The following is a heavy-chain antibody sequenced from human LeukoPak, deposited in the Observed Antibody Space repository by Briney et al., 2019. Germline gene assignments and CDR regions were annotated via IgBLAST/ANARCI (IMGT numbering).Heavy chain of an antibody. D-gene: IGHD1-26*01. J-gene: IGHJ4*02. V-gene: IGHV3-74*01. Sequence: GGSLRLSCAASGFIFSDYWMHWVRQAPGKGLVWVSRINTDGGFTRYADSVQGRFIISRDAAKNTLFLQMNSLRAEDTAVYYCAREAKVGGALQYWGQGILVTVSS. CDR3: AREAKVGGALQY. CDR1: GFIFSDYW. CDR2: INTDGGFT.